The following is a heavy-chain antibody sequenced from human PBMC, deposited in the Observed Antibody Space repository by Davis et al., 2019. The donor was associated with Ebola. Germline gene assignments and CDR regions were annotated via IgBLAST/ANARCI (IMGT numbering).Heavy chain of an antibody. CDR3: ARESYYGHDFDY. CDR1: GFTFSSYW. Sequence: GESLKISCAASGFTFSSYWMHWVRQAPGKGLVWVANIKQDGSEKYYVDSVKGRFTISRDNAKNSLYLQMNSLRAEDTAVYYCARESYYGHDFDYWGQGTLVTVSS. V-gene: IGHV3-7*01. CDR2: IKQDGSEK. J-gene: IGHJ4*02. D-gene: IGHD1-26*01.